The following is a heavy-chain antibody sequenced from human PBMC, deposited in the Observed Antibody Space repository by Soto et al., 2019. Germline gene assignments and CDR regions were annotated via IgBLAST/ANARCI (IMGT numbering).Heavy chain of an antibody. Sequence: QERLVQSGPAVKKPGSSVKVSCKASGGTFSSYALSWVRQAPGQGLEWMGGIIPMYGTGNYAQKFQRRVTISADESPTTAYMELSALRFDDTAVYYCARGAAGSRIDYLHGMDVWGQGTTVTVS. D-gene: IGHD3-10*01. CDR3: ARGAAGSRIDYLHGMDV. CDR1: GGTFSSYA. V-gene: IGHV1-69*01. J-gene: IGHJ6*02. CDR2: IIPMYGTG.